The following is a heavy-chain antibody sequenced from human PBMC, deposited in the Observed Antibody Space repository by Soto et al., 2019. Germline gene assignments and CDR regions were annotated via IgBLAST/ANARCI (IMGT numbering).Heavy chain of an antibody. V-gene: IGHV3-11*01. J-gene: IGHJ1*01. CDR3: ARGTYCGGDCYQYPYFQH. CDR2: ITRSGSTI. CDR1: GFTFSDYY. D-gene: IGHD2-21*01. Sequence: QVQLVESGGGLVKPGGSLRLSCAASGFTFSDYYMSWISQAPGKGLEWVAYITRSGSTIYYTDSVKGRFTISRDNAKNSLYLQMNSLRAEDTAVYYCARGTYCGGDCYQYPYFQHWGQGTLVTVSS.